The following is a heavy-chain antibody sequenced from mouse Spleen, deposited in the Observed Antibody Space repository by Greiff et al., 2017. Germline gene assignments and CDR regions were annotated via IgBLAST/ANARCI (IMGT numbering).Heavy chain of an antibody. CDR2: IYPGDGDT. Sequence: QVQLQQSGPELVKPGASVKISCKASGYAFSSSWMNWVKQRPGKGLEWIGRIYPGDGDTNYNGKFKGKATLTADKSSSTAYMQLSSLTSEDSAVYFCAREGLLRLRGYAMDYWGQGTSVTVSS. CDR3: AREGLLRLRGYAMDY. D-gene: IGHD1-2*01. CDR1: GYAFSSSW. J-gene: IGHJ4*01. V-gene: IGHV1-82*01.